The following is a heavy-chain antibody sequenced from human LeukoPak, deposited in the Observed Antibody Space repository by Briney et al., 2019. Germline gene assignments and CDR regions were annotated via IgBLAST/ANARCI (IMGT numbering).Heavy chain of an antibody. CDR1: GGSFSSYY. Sequence: SETLSLTCTVSGGSFSSYYWSWIRQPPGKGLEWIGYIYYSGSTNYNPSLKSRVTISVDTSKNQFSLKLSSVTAADTAVYYCARAGYSYGYFDYFDYWGQGTLVTVSS. D-gene: IGHD5-18*01. J-gene: IGHJ4*02. V-gene: IGHV4-59*01. CDR2: IYYSGST. CDR3: ARAGYSYGYFDYFDY.